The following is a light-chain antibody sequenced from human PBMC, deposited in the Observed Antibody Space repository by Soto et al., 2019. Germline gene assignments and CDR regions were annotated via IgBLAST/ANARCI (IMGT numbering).Light chain of an antibody. V-gene: IGKV1-8*01. CDR1: QGMSSY. J-gene: IGKJ1*01. Sequence: IQMTQSPSSLSASVGDRVTITCRASQGMSSYLAWYQQKPGKAPKLLIYAASTLQSGVPSRFSGSGSGTDFTLTISCLQSEDFATYYCQQYYSYPRTFGQGTKVDIK. CDR3: QQYYSYPRT. CDR2: AAS.